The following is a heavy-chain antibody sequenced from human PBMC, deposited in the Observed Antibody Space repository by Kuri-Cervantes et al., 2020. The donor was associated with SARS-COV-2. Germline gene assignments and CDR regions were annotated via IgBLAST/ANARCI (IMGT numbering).Heavy chain of an antibody. CDR3: ARLGGYRSGYNWFDP. Sequence: SETLSLTCTVSGGSISSGSYYWSWIRQPAGKGLEWIGYIYTSGSTNYNPSLKSRVTISVDTSKNQFSLSLTSVTAADTAVYFCARLGGYRSGYNWFDPWGQGTLVTVSS. CDR2: IYTSGST. J-gene: IGHJ5*02. D-gene: IGHD5-18*01. V-gene: IGHV4-61*09. CDR1: GGSISSGSYY.